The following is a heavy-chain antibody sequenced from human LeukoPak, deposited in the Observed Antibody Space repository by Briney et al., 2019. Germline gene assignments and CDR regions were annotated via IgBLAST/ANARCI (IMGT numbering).Heavy chain of an antibody. D-gene: IGHD3-22*01. V-gene: IGHV1-2*02. Sequence: ASVKVSCKASGYTFTGYYMHWVRQAPGQGLEWMGWINPNSGGTNYAQKFQGRVTMTRDTSISTAYMELSRPRSDDTAVYYCARDEYYYDSSGYAFDYWGQGTLVTVSS. CDR3: ARDEYYYDSSGYAFDY. CDR2: INPNSGGT. J-gene: IGHJ4*02. CDR1: GYTFTGYY.